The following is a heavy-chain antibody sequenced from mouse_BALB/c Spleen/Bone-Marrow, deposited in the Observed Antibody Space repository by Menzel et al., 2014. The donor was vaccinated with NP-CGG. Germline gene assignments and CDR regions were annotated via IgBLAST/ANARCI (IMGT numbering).Heavy chain of an antibody. CDR2: ISSCSSTI. CDR1: GFTFSSFG. D-gene: IGHD4-1*01. J-gene: IGHJ2*01. V-gene: IGHV5-17*02. CDR3: TRGGNWEDFDY. Sequence: EVQLVESGGGLVQPGGSRKLSCAASGFTFSSFGMHWVRQAPEKGLEWVAYISSCSSTIFFADTVKGRFTISRDNPKNTLFLQMTSLRSEDTAIYYCTRGGNWEDFDYWGQGTPLTVSS.